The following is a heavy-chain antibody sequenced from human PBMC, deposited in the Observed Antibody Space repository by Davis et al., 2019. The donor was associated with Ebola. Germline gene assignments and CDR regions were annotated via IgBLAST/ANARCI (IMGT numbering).Heavy chain of an antibody. CDR1: GGTFSSYP. J-gene: IGHJ4*02. CDR3: ARGHNYAHEY. Sequence: ASVKVSCKASGGTFSSYPISWLRQAPGQGLEWLGRVILKSGATNYAQKFQGRVTMTRDTSISTVYMELSSLRYDATADYYCARGHNYAHEYWGQGTLVTVSS. D-gene: IGHD4-11*01. CDR2: VILKSGAT. V-gene: IGHV1-2*06.